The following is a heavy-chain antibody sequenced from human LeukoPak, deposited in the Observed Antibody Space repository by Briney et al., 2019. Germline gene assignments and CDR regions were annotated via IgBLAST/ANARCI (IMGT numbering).Heavy chain of an antibody. CDR2: IWHDASHT. V-gene: IGHV3-30*02. Sequence: GGSLRLSCAASGFSFSTYAMHRVRQAPGKGLEWVALIWHDASHTFYTDSVKGRFTISRDNSKNTLYLQMNSLRAEDTAVYYCAKANPAAEVGMDVWGQGTTVTVSS. J-gene: IGHJ6*02. CDR1: GFSFSTYA. D-gene: IGHD2-2*01. CDR3: AKANPAAEVGMDV.